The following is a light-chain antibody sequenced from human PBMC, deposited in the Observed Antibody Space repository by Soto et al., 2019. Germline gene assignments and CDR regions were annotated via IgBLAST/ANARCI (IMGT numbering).Light chain of an antibody. CDR1: QTISNY. Sequence: IQMTQYPSSLSASVGDRVTITCRASQTISNYLNWYQKKPGKAPKLLIYAASSLQRGVPSRFSGSGSGTDFTLTIGGLQPEDFATYYCQQSYSPPPITFGQGTRLEI. J-gene: IGKJ5*01. CDR3: QQSYSPPPIT. V-gene: IGKV1-39*01. CDR2: AAS.